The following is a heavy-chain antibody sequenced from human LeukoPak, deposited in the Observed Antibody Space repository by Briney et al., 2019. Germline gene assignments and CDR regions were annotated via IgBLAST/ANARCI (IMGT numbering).Heavy chain of an antibody. V-gene: IGHV4-34*01. CDR2: INHSGST. CDR3: AGGARRDGYNSY. Sequence: SETLSLTCAVYGGSFSGYYWSWIRQPPGKGLEWIGEINHSGSTNYNPSLKSRVTLSVDTSKNQFSLKLSSVTAADTAVYYCAGGARRDGYNSYWGQGTLVTVSS. J-gene: IGHJ4*02. CDR1: GGSFSGYY. D-gene: IGHD5-24*01.